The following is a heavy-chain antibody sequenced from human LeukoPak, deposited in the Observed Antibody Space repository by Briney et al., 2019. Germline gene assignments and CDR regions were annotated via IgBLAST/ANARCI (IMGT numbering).Heavy chain of an antibody. CDR1: GYSFTSLW. J-gene: IGHJ6*02. V-gene: IGHV5-51*01. CDR2: SYPGDSDT. Sequence: GEYLKISCRGSGYSFTSLWIGWVRQMPGKGLGGMGISYPGDSDTSYSPSFHGPVTISADKSISTPYLQWSSLTASDTAMYYCATRGDYSYYGMHVWGQGTTVTVSS. CDR3: ATRGDYSYYGMHV.